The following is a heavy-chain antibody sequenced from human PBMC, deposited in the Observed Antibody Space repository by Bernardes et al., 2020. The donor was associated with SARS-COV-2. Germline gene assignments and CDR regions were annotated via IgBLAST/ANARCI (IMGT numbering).Heavy chain of an antibody. V-gene: IGHV3-11*06. J-gene: IGHJ4*02. CDR2: ISSSINYT. Sequence: GGSLGLSCAASGFTFSDYYMSWIRQAPGKGLEWVSHISSSINYTHYADSVKGRFTIARDNAESSLYLQMNSLRVEDTAVYYCARVRGSYSVDYWGQGTLVTVSS. CDR3: ARVRGSYSVDY. D-gene: IGHD4-4*01. CDR1: GFTFSDYY.